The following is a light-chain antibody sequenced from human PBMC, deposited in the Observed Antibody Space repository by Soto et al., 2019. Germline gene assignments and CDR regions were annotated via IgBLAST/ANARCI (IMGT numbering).Light chain of an antibody. V-gene: IGKV3-20*01. CDR3: QQYGRSPYT. CDR2: GAS. Sequence: EIVLTQSPGTLSLSPGESATLSCRASQSVSSSYLAWYQQNPGQAPRLLIYGASSRATGIPDRFSGSGSGTDFTLSISRLEPEDFAVYYCQQYGRSPYTFGQGTKLEIK. CDR1: QSVSSSY. J-gene: IGKJ2*01.